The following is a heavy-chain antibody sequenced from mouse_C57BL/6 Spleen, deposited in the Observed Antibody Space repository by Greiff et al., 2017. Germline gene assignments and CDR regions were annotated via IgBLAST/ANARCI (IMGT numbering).Heavy chain of an antibody. J-gene: IGHJ2*01. Sequence: EVKLLESGGGLVKPGGSLKLSCAASGFTFSDYGMHWVRQAPEKGLEWVAYISSGSSSIYYADTVKGRFTISRDNAKNTLFLQMTSLRSEDTAIYYCARMGDYDRKDYWGRGSTLTVSS. CDR3: ARMGDYDRKDY. CDR2: ISSGSSSI. V-gene: IGHV5-17*01. CDR1: GFTFSDYG. D-gene: IGHD2-4*01.